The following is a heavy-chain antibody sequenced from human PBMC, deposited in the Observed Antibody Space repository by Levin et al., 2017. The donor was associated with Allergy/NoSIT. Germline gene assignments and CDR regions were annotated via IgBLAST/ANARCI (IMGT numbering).Heavy chain of an antibody. CDR2: ISYDGSNK. CDR1: GFTFSSYG. J-gene: IGHJ6*02. D-gene: IGHD3-16*02. V-gene: IGHV3-30*03. CDR3: AILLVGDYVWGSYPYYYGMDV. Sequence: GESLKISCAASGFTFSSYGMHWVRQAPGKGLEWVAVISYDGSNKYYADSVKGRFTISRDNSKNTLYLQMNSLRAEDTAVYYCAILLVGDYVWGSYPYYYGMDVWGQGTTVTVSS.